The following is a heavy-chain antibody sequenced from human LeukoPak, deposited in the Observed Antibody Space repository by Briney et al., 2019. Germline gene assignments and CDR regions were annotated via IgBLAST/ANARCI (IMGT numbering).Heavy chain of an antibody. D-gene: IGHD2-15*01. J-gene: IGHJ4*02. Sequence: ASVKVSCKASGGTFSSYAISWVRQAPGQGLEWMGRINPNSGGTNYAQKFQGRVTMTRDTSISTAYMELSRLRSDDTAVYYCARYCSGGSCYTNFDYWGQGTLVTVSS. CDR1: GGTFSSYA. CDR3: ARYCSGGSCYTNFDY. V-gene: IGHV1-2*06. CDR2: INPNSGGT.